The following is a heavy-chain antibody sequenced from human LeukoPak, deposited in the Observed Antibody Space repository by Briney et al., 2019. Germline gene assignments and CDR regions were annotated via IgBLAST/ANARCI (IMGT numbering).Heavy chain of an antibody. V-gene: IGHV3-48*03. CDR2: ISSSGSTI. CDR1: GLTFSSYE. D-gene: IGHD7-27*01. CDR3: ARGWGNIRTTGSSFDN. Sequence: PGGSLRLSCAASGLTFSSYEMNWVRQAPGKGLEWVSYISSSGSTIYYADSVKGRCTISRDNAKNSLYLQMNSLTVEDTAVYYCARGWGNIRTTGSSFDNWGQGTLVTVSS. J-gene: IGHJ4*02.